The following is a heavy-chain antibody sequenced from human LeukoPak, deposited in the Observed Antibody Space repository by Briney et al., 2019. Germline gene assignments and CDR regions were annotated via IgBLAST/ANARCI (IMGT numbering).Heavy chain of an antibody. CDR3: TTEYSGSFSN. CDR1: GFTVSDAW. CDR2: FKSKTNGGTT. Sequence: GGSLRLSCAASGFTVSDAWMNWVRQVPGKGLEWIGLFKSKTNGGTTDYAAPVKGRFTMSRDDSKNTLYLQMNSLKTEDTAMYYYTTEYSGSFSNWGQGILVTVSS. J-gene: IGHJ4*02. D-gene: IGHD1-26*01. V-gene: IGHV3-15*01.